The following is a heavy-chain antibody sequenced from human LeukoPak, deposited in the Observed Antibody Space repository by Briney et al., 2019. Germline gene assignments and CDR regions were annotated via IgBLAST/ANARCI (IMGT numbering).Heavy chain of an antibody. V-gene: IGHV1-2*02. CDR3: ARETLSYCSGGSCHSGAFDI. Sequence: AASVKVSCKASGYTFTGYYMHWVRQAPGQGLEWMGWINPNSGGTNFAQKFQGRVTMTRDTSISTAYMELSRLRSDDTAVYYCARETLSYCSGGSCHSGAFDIWGQGTMVTVSS. CDR2: INPNSGGT. J-gene: IGHJ3*02. CDR1: GYTFTGYY. D-gene: IGHD2-15*01.